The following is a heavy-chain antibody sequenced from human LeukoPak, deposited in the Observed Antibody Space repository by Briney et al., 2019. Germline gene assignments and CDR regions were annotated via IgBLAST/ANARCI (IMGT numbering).Heavy chain of an antibody. V-gene: IGHV4-34*01. CDR1: GGAFSGYY. CDR3: ASIAVAGKNSIFDY. CDR2: INHSGST. D-gene: IGHD6-19*01. Sequence: KPSETLSLTCAVYGGAFSGYYWSWIRPPPGKGLGGVGEINHSGSTNYNPSLKSRVTISVDTSKNQFSLKLSSVTDANTAVYYCASIAVAGKNSIFDYWGQGTLVTVSS. J-gene: IGHJ4*02.